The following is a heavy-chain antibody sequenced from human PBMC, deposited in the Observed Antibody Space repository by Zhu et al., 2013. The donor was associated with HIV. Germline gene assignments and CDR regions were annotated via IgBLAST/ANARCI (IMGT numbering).Heavy chain of an antibody. V-gene: IGHV1-69*01. D-gene: IGHD2-8*01. CDR2: IIPIFGTA. CDR1: GGTFSSYA. Sequence: QVQLVQSGAEVKKPGSSVKVSCKASGGTFSSYAISWVRQAPGQGLEWIGGIIPIFGTANYAQKFQGRVTITADESTSTAYMELSSLRSEDTAVYYCARARGGLGYCTNGVCYTGGYYFDYWGQGTLVTVSS. CDR3: ARARGGLGYCTNGVCYTGGYYFDY. J-gene: IGHJ4*02.